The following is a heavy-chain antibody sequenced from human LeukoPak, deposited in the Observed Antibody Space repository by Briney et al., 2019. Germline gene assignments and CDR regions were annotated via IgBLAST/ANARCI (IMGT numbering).Heavy chain of an antibody. CDR3: ASNWNGRRDY. V-gene: IGHV3-74*01. D-gene: IGHD1-20*01. CDR1: GVTFSRSW. Sequence: PGGSLRLSCAASGVTFSRSWMHWVRQAPGKGLVWVSRINDDGSMTSYVDSVKGRFTISRDNAKNRLYLQMNSLRAEDTAVYYCASNWNGRRDYWGQGTLVTVSS. J-gene: IGHJ4*02. CDR2: INDDGSMT.